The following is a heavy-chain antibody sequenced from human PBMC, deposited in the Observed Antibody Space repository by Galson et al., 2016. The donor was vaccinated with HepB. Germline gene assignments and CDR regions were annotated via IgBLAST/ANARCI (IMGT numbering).Heavy chain of an antibody. V-gene: IGHV4-39*01. CDR1: GGSISGSNYY. J-gene: IGHJ4*02. CDR2: ISYSGST. Sequence: LSLTCTVSGGSISGSNYYWGWIRQPPGKGLEWIATISYSGSTFYNPSLRSRVSISVDTSKNQFSLRLNSVTAADTSVYFCARRQGSNWYERTSFYFNYWGQGSLVTVSS. D-gene: IGHD6-13*01. CDR3: ARRQGSNWYERTSFYFNY.